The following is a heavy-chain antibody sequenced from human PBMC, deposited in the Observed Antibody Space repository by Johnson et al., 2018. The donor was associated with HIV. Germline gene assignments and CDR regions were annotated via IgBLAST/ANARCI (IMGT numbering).Heavy chain of an antibody. CDR2: ISYDGSNK. Sequence: QMLLVESGGGVVQPGRSLRLSCAASGFTFSSYAMHWVRQAPGKGLEWVAVISYDGSNKYYADSVKGRFTISRDNSKNTLYLQMNSLRAEDTAVYYCAKDLVDTAMDDAFDIWGQGTMVTVS. CDR1: GFTFSSYA. D-gene: IGHD5-18*01. V-gene: IGHV3-30-3*01. J-gene: IGHJ3*02. CDR3: AKDLVDTAMDDAFDI.